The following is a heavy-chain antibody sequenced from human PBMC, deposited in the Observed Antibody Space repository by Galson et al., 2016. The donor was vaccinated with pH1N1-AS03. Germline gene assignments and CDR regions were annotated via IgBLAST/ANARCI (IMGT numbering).Heavy chain of an antibody. Sequence: SLRLSCAASGFTFSSYGMHWVRQAPGKGLEWVAVISYDGSNKYYADSVKGRFTISRDNSKNTLYLQMNSLRAEDTAVYYCAKDPASGEVWDILGALNWFDPWGQGTLGTVSS. J-gene: IGHJ5*02. V-gene: IGHV3-30*18. D-gene: IGHD1-26*01. CDR3: AKDPASGEVWDILGALNWFDP. CDR1: GFTFSSYG. CDR2: ISYDGSNK.